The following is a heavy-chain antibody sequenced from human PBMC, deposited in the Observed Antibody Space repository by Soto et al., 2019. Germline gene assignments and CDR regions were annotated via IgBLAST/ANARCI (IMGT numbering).Heavy chain of an antibody. Sequence: GGSLRLACAASGFMFSAYTMNWVRQAPGKGLEWLSSISGDSDHIDYADSVRGRFTVSRDNARKSLFLQMDSLGAEDTGVYYCATPYYYNHWGPGTLVTVS. D-gene: IGHD3-22*01. CDR3: ATPYYYNH. CDR1: GFMFSAYT. V-gene: IGHV3-21*01. J-gene: IGHJ5*02. CDR2: ISGDSDHI.